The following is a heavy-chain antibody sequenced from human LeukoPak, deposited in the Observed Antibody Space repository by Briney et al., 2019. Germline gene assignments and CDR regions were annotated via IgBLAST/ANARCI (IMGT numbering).Heavy chain of an antibody. D-gene: IGHD1-1*01. V-gene: IGHV3-21*01. CDR3: ARVDESLDKFDC. Sequence: GESLRLSCTASGFSLTPFSMNWVRQAPGKGLEWISSISSNSRYIYYADSPKGRFTISRDNAENSLYLDMYSLRDEDTAVYFCARVDESLDKFDCWGQGTLVTVSS. CDR2: ISSNSRYI. CDR1: GFSLTPFS. J-gene: IGHJ4*02.